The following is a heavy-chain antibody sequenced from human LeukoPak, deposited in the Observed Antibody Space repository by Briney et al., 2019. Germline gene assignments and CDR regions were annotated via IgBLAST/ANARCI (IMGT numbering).Heavy chain of an antibody. Sequence: GGSLRLSCAASGFIFGDYAMHWVRQAPGKGLEWVSGITWNSVSIGYADSVKGRFTISRDNSKNTLYLQMNGLGAEDTAMYYCAKANHDSSGFSFDYWGQGTLVTVSS. CDR1: GFIFGDYA. V-gene: IGHV3-9*01. CDR3: AKANHDSSGFSFDY. J-gene: IGHJ4*02. CDR2: ITWNSVSI. D-gene: IGHD3-22*01.